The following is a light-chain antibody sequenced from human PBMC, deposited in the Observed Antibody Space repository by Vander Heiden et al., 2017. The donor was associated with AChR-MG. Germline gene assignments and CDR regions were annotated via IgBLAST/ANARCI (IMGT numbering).Light chain of an antibody. CDR1: QSVNSNY. CDR2: GAF. CDR3: LQYAGSPRT. Sequence: IVLTQTPGTLSLSPGERVTISCRASQSVNSNYLAWFQQKPGQVPRLLIYGAFRRATGIPDRFSGSGSGTDFTLTISRLEPEDFGVFYCLQYAGSPRTFGQGTRLEI. V-gene: IGKV3-20*01. J-gene: IGKJ2*01.